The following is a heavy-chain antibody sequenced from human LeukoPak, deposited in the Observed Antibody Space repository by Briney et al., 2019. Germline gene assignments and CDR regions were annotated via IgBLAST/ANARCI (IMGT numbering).Heavy chain of an antibody. Sequence: PSETLSLTCTVSGVSLSSSNNYWGWTRQPPGKGLEWFGRIAYIGATSYNPSLRSPVPITVDTANTQFSLTLNSLTSAEMDVYYCEREVEYYDSSGHRRHAFDIWGQGTVVTVSS. D-gene: IGHD3-22*01. V-gene: IGHV4-39*02. CDR2: IAYIGAT. J-gene: IGHJ3*02. CDR1: GVSLSSSNNY. CDR3: EREVEYYDSSGHRRHAFDI.